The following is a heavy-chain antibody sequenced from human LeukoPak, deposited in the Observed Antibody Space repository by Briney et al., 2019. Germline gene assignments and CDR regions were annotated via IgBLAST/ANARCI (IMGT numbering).Heavy chain of an antibody. Sequence: SETLSLTCTVSGGSISGYYWSWIRQPPGRALEWIGYIYYSGSTNYNPSLKSRVSTSLDTSKNHFSLKLNSVTAADTAVYYCARDSSTLYTRHFDYWGQGILVTVSS. D-gene: IGHD3-16*01. CDR1: GGSISGYY. V-gene: IGHV4-59*01. CDR3: ARDSSTLYTRHFDY. CDR2: IYYSGST. J-gene: IGHJ4*02.